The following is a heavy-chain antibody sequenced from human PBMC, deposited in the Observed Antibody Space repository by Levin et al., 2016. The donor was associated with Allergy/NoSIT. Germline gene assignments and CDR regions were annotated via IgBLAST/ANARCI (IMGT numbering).Heavy chain of an antibody. CDR2: INHSGST. Sequence: RQAPGKGLEWIGEINHSGSTNYNPSLKSRVTISVDTSKNQFSLNLSSVTAADTAVYYCARDRGHCRTTSCHHYFYAMDVWGQGTTVTVSS. J-gene: IGHJ6*02. V-gene: IGHV4-34*09. CDR3: ARDRGHCRTTSCHHYFYAMDV. D-gene: IGHD2-2*01.